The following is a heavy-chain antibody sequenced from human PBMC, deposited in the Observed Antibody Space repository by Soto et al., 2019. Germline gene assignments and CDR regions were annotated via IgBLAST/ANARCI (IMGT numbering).Heavy chain of an antibody. CDR3: TTGWSSKDY. CDR1: GFIFSNAW. CDR2: IKNKADGGTT. J-gene: IGHJ4*02. Sequence: EVQLVESGGGLVKPGGSLRLSCAASGFIFSNAWMTWVRQAPGKGLEWVGRIKNKADGGTTDFAAPVIGRFFISRDDSKNTLYLQMNSLKAEDTDVYFCTTGWSSKDYWGQGTLVTVSS. V-gene: IGHV3-15*01. D-gene: IGHD2-2*01.